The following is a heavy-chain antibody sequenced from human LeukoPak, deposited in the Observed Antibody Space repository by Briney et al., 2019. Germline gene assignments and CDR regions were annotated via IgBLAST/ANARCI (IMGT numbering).Heavy chain of an antibody. V-gene: IGHV3-21*01. CDR2: ISSSSSYI. CDR1: GFTFSSYS. D-gene: IGHD3-10*01. Sequence: GGSLRLSCAASGFTFSSYSMNWVRQAPGKGLEWASSISSSSSYIYYADSVKGRFTISRDNAKNSLYLQMNSLRAEDTAVYYCARDRSKWFGELFRYYYGMDVWGQGTTVTVSS. J-gene: IGHJ6*02. CDR3: ARDRSKWFGELFRYYYGMDV.